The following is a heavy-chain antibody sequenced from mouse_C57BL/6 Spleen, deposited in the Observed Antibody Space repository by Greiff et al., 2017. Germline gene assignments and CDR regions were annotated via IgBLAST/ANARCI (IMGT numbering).Heavy chain of an antibody. V-gene: IGHV5-9-1*02. CDR2: ISSGGDYI. D-gene: IGHD1-1*01. J-gene: IGHJ3*01. CDR3: IRDLYGSSHWFAY. Sequence: EVQLVESGEGLVKPGGSLKLSCAASGFTFSSYAMSWVRQTPEKRLEWVAYISSGGDYIYYADTLKGRFTISRDNVRNTLYLQMSSLKSEDTAVYYCIRDLYGSSHWFAYWGQGTLVTVSA. CDR1: GFTFSSYA.